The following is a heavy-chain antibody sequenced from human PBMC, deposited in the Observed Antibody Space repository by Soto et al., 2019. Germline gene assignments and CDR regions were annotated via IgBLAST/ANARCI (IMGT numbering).Heavy chain of an antibody. Sequence: GASVKVSCKASGGTFSGHGIAWVRQVPGQGLEWMGGIMPTFGSATYAPKFQGRVTISTDKSTSTAYMELSSLRSEDTAVYFCASERSAQYFDYWGQGTLVTVYS. D-gene: IGHD1-26*01. CDR3: ASERSAQYFDY. CDR2: IMPTFGSA. V-gene: IGHV1-69*05. J-gene: IGHJ4*02. CDR1: GGTFSGHG.